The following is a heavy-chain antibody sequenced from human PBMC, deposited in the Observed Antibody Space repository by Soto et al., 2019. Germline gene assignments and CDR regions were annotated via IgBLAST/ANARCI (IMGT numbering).Heavy chain of an antibody. CDR1: GYSFTSYW. J-gene: IGHJ6*02. CDR3: ARPERPYYYYYGMDV. D-gene: IGHD1-1*01. V-gene: IGHV5-51*01. Sequence: LGESLKISCKGSGYSFTSYWIGWVRQMPGKGLEWMGIIYPGDSDTRYSPSFQGQVTISADKSISTAYLQWSSLKASDTAMYYCARPERPYYYYYGMDVWGQGTTVTVSS. CDR2: IYPGDSDT.